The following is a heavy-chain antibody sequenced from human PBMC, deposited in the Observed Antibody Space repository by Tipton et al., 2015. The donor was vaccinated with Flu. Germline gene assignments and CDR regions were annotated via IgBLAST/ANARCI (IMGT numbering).Heavy chain of an antibody. Sequence: TLSLTCTVSGGFFSSYYWNWIRQPPGKGLEWIGYIHHNQYTKYNPSLKSRVTISVDASMSQFSLQLTSVTAADTAVYYCARDPSLGMPDYFDSWGQGTLVTVSS. J-gene: IGHJ4*02. D-gene: IGHD2-2*01. CDR2: IHHNQYT. V-gene: IGHV4-59*12. CDR1: GGFFSSYY. CDR3: ARDPSLGMPDYFDS.